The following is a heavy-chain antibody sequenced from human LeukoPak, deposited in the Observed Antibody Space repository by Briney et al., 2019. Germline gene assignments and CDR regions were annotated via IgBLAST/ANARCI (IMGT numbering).Heavy chain of an antibody. CDR2: INAYNGNT. Sequence: GASVKVSCKASGYAFTSDGISWVRQAPGQGLEWMGLINAYNGNTNYAQKLQGRVTMTTDTSTSTAYMELRSLRSDDTAVDYCARDEGDDYGDYVEYYFDYWGQGTLVTVS. J-gene: IGHJ4*02. D-gene: IGHD4-17*01. CDR1: GYAFTSDG. V-gene: IGHV1-18*01. CDR3: ARDEGDDYGDYVEYYFDY.